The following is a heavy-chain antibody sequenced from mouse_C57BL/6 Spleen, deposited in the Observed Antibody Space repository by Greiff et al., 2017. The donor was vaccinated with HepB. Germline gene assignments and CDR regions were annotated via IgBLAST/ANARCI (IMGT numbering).Heavy chain of an antibody. J-gene: IGHJ2*01. CDR2: INPYNGGT. CDR1: GYTFTDYY. Sequence: EVQLQQSGPVLVKPGASVKMSCKASGYTFTDYYMNWVKQSHGKSLEWIGVINPYNGGTSYNQKFKGKATLTVDKSSSTAYMELNSRTSEDSAVYYCARSYDYFDYWGQGTTLTVSS. V-gene: IGHV1-19*01. D-gene: IGHD2-3*01. CDR3: ARSYDYFDY.